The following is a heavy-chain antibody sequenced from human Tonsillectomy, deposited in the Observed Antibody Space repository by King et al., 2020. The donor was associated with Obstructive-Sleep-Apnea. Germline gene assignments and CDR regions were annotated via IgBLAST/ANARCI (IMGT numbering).Heavy chain of an antibody. V-gene: IGHV4-39*07. D-gene: IGHD5-18*01. CDR3: ASVRYSYGYLSAFDI. J-gene: IGHJ3*02. CDR2: IYYTGST. Sequence: QLQESGPGLVKPSETLSLTCTVSGGSISSSSYYWGWIRQPPGKGLEGIESIYYTGSTYYNPPLTSPVTISVDTSTDQFSLKLSSVTASDTAVYYCASVRYSYGYLSAFDIWGQGTMVTVSS. CDR1: GGSISSSSYY.